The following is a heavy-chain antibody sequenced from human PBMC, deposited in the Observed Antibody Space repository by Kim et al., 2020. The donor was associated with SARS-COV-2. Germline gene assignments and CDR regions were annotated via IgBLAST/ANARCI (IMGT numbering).Heavy chain of an antibody. Sequence: SQTLSLTCVISGDSVSSSSATWNWIRQYPSRGLEWLGRTYYRSKWYNDYAVSVKSRITINPDTSKNQFSLQLNSVTPEDTAVYYCTRRAQFYGMDVWGQGTTVTVSS. CDR1: GDSVSSSSAT. D-gene: IGHD3-10*01. J-gene: IGHJ6*02. CDR3: TRRAQFYGMDV. V-gene: IGHV6-1*01. CDR2: TYYRSKWYN.